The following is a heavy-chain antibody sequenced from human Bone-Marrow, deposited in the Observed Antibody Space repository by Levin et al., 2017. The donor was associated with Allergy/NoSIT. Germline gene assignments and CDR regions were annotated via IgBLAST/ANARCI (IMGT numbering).Heavy chain of an antibody. CDR3: ARSGEVAIIRENWFDP. CDR2: ISTDGSYR. J-gene: IGHJ5*02. CDR1: GFTFRRYS. V-gene: IGHV3-21*01. D-gene: IGHD2/OR15-2a*01. Sequence: PGGSLRLSCAASGFTFRRYSMHWVRQAPGKGLEWVSSISTDGSYRYYGDSVRGRVTISRDNARDSLYLQMNSLRAEDTAVYYCARSGEVAIIRENWFDPWGQGTLVTVSS.